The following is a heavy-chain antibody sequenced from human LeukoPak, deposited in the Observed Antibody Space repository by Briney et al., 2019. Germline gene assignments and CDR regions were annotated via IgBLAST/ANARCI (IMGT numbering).Heavy chain of an antibody. CDR1: GYTFTGYY. Sequence: ASVKVSCKASGYTFTGYYMHWVRQATGQGLEWMGWMNPNSGNTGYAQKFQGRVTMTRNTSISTAYMELSSLRSEDTAVYYCARGSPLYYDSTGRRLDYWGQGTLVTVSS. CDR2: MNPNSGNT. CDR3: ARGSPLYYDSTGRRLDY. V-gene: IGHV1-8*02. J-gene: IGHJ4*02. D-gene: IGHD3-22*01.